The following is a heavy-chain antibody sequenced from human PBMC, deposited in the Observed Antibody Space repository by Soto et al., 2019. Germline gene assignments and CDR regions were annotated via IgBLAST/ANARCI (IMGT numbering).Heavy chain of an antibody. V-gene: IGHV3-30*18. Sequence: PGGSLRLSCAASGFTFSSYSMNWVRQAPGKGLEWVAFMSINGSNIYYADSVKGRFTISRDNSKNTLYLQMNSLRAEDTAVYYCAKDKYSGNECFDYWGQGTLVTVSS. CDR1: GFTFSSYS. J-gene: IGHJ4*02. CDR3: AKDKYSGNECFDY. CDR2: MSINGSNI. D-gene: IGHD5-12*01.